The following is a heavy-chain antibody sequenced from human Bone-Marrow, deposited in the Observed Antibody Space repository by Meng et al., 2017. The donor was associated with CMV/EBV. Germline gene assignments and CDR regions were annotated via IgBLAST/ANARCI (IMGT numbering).Heavy chain of an antibody. D-gene: IGHD2-15*01. Sequence: GESLKISCAASGFTFSDDWMTWVRQAPGKGLEWVASINRDGSGKFYVDSVKGRFTLSRDNAKNSLFLQMSTLRAEDTAVYYCARVGGGSPLVDYWGQGTLVTVSS. CDR2: INRDGSGK. J-gene: IGHJ4*02. CDR1: GFTFSDDW. CDR3: ARVGGGSPLVDY. V-gene: IGHV3-7*01.